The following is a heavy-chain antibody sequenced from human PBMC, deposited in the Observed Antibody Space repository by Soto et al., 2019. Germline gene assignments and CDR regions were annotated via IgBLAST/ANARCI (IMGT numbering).Heavy chain of an antibody. CDR3: ARDFSMVIVAPGY. D-gene: IGHD5-12*01. Sequence: GESLKISCKGSGYSFTSYWISWVRQMPGKGLEWMGRIDPSDSYTNYSPSFQGHVTISADKSISTAYLQWSSLKASDTAMYYCARDFSMVIVAPGYWGQGTLVTVSS. J-gene: IGHJ4*02. CDR2: IDPSDSYT. CDR1: GYSFTSYW. V-gene: IGHV5-10-1*01.